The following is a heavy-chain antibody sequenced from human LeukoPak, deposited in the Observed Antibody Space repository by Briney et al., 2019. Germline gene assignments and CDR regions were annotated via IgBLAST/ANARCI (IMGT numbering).Heavy chain of an antibody. J-gene: IGHJ6*03. CDR2: ISSSGRTI. CDR1: GFTFSSNG. Sequence: PGGSLRLSCVASGFTFSSNGMHWVRQAPGKGLDWVSYISSSGRTIYYADSVKGRFTISRDNAKNSLYLQMNSLRAEDTALYYCARVQLVDYYYYSYMDVWGKGTTVTVSS. CDR3: ARVQLVDYYYYSYMDV. D-gene: IGHD6-6*01. V-gene: IGHV3-48*04.